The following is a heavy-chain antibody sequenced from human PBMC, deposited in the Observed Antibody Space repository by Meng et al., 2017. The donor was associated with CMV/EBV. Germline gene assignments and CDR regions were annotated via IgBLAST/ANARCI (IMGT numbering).Heavy chain of an antibody. Sequence: GESLKISCAASGFTFSSYWMHWVRQAPGKGLVWVSRINSDGSSTSYADSVKGRFTISRDNAKNTLYPQMNSLRAEDTAVYYCAGEAAETYYYYGMDVWSQGTTVTVSS. J-gene: IGHJ6*02. CDR1: GFTFSSYW. CDR2: INSDGSST. CDR3: AGEAAETYYYYGMDV. D-gene: IGHD6-13*01. V-gene: IGHV3-74*01.